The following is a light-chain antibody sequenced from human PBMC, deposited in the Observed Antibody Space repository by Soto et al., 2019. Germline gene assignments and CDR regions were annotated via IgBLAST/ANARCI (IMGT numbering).Light chain of an antibody. CDR1: QSINRY. Sequence: DIQMTQSPSSLSASVGDRVTITCRASQSINRYLNWYQQKPGTAPKLLISGASSLQSGVPSRFSGSGSGTYLTLTISSLQPEDFATYYCQQGSSTLTFGGGTKVEIK. V-gene: IGKV1-39*01. J-gene: IGKJ4*01. CDR2: GAS. CDR3: QQGSSTLT.